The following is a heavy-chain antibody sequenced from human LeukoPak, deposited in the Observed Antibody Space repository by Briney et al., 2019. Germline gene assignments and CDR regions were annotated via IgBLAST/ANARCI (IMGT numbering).Heavy chain of an antibody. Sequence: GGSLRLSCAASGFTFSSYWMSWVRQAPGKGLEWVADIKQDGSEKYYVDSVKGRFTISRDNARNSLYLQMNSLRAEDTAVYYCARDPGVIHYDYWGQGTLVTVSS. CDR1: GFTFSSYW. V-gene: IGHV3-7*03. D-gene: IGHD3-16*02. CDR2: IKQDGSEK. J-gene: IGHJ4*02. CDR3: ARDPGVIHYDY.